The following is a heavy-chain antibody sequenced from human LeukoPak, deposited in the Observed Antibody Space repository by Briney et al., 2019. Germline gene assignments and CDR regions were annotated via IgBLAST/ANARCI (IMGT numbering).Heavy chain of an antibody. CDR3: ARVPAMRVVVPAAKNYYYYYMDV. CDR1: GGSFSGYY. Sequence: SDTLSLTCAVYGGSFSGYYWSWIRQPPGKGLEWIGEINHSGSTNYNPPLKSRVTISVDTSTVQFSLKLSSVTAADTAVYYCARVPAMRVVVPAAKNYYYYYMDVWGKGTTVTVSS. J-gene: IGHJ6*03. CDR2: INHSGST. V-gene: IGHV4-34*01. D-gene: IGHD2-2*01.